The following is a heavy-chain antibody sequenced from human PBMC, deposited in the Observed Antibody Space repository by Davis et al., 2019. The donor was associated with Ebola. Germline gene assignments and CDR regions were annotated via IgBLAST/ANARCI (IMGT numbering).Heavy chain of an antibody. Sequence: PGGSLRLSCAASGFTFRSYWMSWVRQAPGKGLEWVANIKQDGSEKYYVDSLKGRFTISRDNAKNSLSLQMNGLRAEDTAFYYCARGPSTGNSFTYWGQGTLVTVSS. J-gene: IGHJ4*02. V-gene: IGHV3-7*01. CDR1: GFTFRSYW. CDR3: ARGPSTGNSFTY. D-gene: IGHD4-23*01. CDR2: IKQDGSEK.